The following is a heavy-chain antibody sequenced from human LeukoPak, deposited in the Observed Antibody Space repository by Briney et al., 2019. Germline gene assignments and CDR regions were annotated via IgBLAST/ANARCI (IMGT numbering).Heavy chain of an antibody. D-gene: IGHD6-6*01. CDR3: AEYTSSSAYFDH. CDR1: GGSISSSSYH. CDR2: IYYSGST. V-gene: IGHV4-39*01. J-gene: IGHJ4*02. Sequence: RASETLSLTCIVSGGSISSSSYHCGWIRQLPGKGLEWIGNIYYSGSTYYNPSLKSRVTMSVDTSKNQFSLRVNSVTAADTAVYYCAEYTSSSAYFDHWGQGTLVTVSS.